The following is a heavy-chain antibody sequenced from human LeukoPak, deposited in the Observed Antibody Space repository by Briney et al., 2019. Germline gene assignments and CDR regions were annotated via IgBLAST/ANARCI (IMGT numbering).Heavy chain of an antibody. V-gene: IGHV3-53*01. CDR1: GFTVSSNS. Sequence: PGGSLRLSCTVSGFTVSSNSMSWVRQAPGKGLEWVSFIYSGGNTHYSDSVKGRFTISRDNAKNSLYLQMNSLRAEDTAVYYCARGGYSSAWYVFDYWGQGTLVTVSS. CDR2: IYSGGNT. CDR3: ARGGYSSAWYVFDY. D-gene: IGHD6-19*01. J-gene: IGHJ4*02.